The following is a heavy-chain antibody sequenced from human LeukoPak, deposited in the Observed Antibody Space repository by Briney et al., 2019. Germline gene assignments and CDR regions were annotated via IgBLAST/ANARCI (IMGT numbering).Heavy chain of an antibody. V-gene: IGHV1-69*05. D-gene: IGHD3-9*01. Sequence: SVKVSCKSSGDMFSNFTISWVRQAPGQGLEWMGRIIPFFGTTNYAQKFQGRVSITTDGSTSTAYMELSSLTSEDTAVYYCARETIPILASNHYFDNWGQGTLVTVSS. CDR2: IIPFFGTT. J-gene: IGHJ4*02. CDR3: ARETIPILASNHYFDN. CDR1: GDMFSNFT.